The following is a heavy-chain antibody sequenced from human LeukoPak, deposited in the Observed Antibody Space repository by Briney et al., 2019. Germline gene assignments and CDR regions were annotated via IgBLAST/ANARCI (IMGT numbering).Heavy chain of an antibody. CDR1: GFTLSSYW. D-gene: IGHD3-3*01. CDR3: ARGDILEWHY. J-gene: IGHJ4*02. Sequence: GGSLRLSCAASGFTLSSYWMSWVRQAPGKGLEWVANIKQDGSEKYYVDSVKGRFTISRDNAKNSLYLQMNSLRAEDTAVYYCARGDILEWHYWGQGTLVTVSS. V-gene: IGHV3-7*01. CDR2: IKQDGSEK.